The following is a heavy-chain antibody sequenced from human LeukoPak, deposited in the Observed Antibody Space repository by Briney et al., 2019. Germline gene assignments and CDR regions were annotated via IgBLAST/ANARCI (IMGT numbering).Heavy chain of an antibody. CDR2: ISSSGSTI. CDR1: GFTFSSYE. J-gene: IGHJ6*04. V-gene: IGHV3-48*03. D-gene: IGHD2-2*01. CDR3: ARAHSRDIVVVPAASRGIYYYGIDV. Sequence: PGGSLRLSCAASGFTFSSYEMNWVRQAPGKGLEWVSYISSSGSTIYYADSVKGRFTISRDNAKNSLYLQMNSLRAEDTAVYYCARAHSRDIVVVPAASRGIYYYGIDVWGKGTMVTVSS.